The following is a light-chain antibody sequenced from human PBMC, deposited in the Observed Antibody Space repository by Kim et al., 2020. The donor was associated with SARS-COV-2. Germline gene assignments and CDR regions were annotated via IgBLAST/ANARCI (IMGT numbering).Light chain of an antibody. CDR3: QSYDSSHWV. Sequence: PGQRVTISCTGSSSNIGAGYDVHWYQQLPGPAPKLLIYGNSNRPSGVPDRFSGSKSGTSASLAITGLQAEDEADYYCQSYDSSHWVFGGGTKLTVL. V-gene: IGLV1-40*01. J-gene: IGLJ3*02. CDR2: GNS. CDR1: SSNIGAGYD.